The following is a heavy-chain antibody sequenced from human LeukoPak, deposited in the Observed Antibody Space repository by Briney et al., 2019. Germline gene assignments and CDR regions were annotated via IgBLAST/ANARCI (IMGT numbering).Heavy chain of an antibody. J-gene: IGHJ2*01. CDR3: ARVNRIAAAVYGSRHFDL. Sequence: GASVKVSCKASGYTFTSYGISWVRQAPGQGLEWMGWISAYNGNTNYAQKLQGRVTMTTDTSTSTAYMELRSLRSDDTAVYYCARVNRIAAAVYGSRHFDLWGRGTLVTVSS. V-gene: IGHV1-18*01. CDR1: GYTFTSYG. D-gene: IGHD6-13*01. CDR2: ISAYNGNT.